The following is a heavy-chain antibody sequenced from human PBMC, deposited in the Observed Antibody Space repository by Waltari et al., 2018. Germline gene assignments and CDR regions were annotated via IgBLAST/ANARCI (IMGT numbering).Heavy chain of an antibody. CDR2: IIPILGIA. V-gene: IGHV1-69*04. J-gene: IGHJ3*02. D-gene: IGHD3-22*01. CDR1: GGPFSRYP. CDR3: ARDEYYDSSGYYLDDAFDI. Sequence: QVQLVQSGAAVKKPGSSVKVSCKASGGPFSRYPIRWVRQAPGPGLEWMGRIIPILGIANYAQKFQGRVTITADKSTSTAYMELSSLRSEDTAVYYCARDEYYDSSGYYLDDAFDIWGQGTMVTVSS.